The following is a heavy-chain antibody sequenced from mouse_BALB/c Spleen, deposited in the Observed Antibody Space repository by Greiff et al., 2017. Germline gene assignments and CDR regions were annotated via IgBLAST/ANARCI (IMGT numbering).Heavy chain of an antibody. Sequence: VQLKESGGGLVKPGGSLKLSCAASGFTFSSYAMSWVRQSPEKRLDWVAEISSGGSYTYYPDTVTGRFTISRDNAKNTLYLEMSSLRSEDTAMYYCATGDAMDYWGQGTSVTVSS. CDR2: ISSGGSYT. CDR3: ATGDAMDY. V-gene: IGHV5-9-4*01. J-gene: IGHJ4*01. CDR1: GFTFSSYA.